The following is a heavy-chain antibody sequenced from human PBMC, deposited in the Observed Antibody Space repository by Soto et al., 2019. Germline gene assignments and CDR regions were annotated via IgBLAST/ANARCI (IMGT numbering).Heavy chain of an antibody. J-gene: IGHJ6*02. D-gene: IGHD3-10*01. CDR3: ATDEYFGSEIDFYYYAMDV. V-gene: IGHV4-31*03. Sequence: LSLTCTVSGGSVSSGSYYWSWIRQHPGKGLEWIGHIYYNGSTYYNPSLKSRLTISVDTSKNEFSLRLTSVTAADTAVYFCATDEYFGSEIDFYYYAMDVWGQGNTVTVSS. CDR1: GGSVSSGSYY. CDR2: IYYNGST.